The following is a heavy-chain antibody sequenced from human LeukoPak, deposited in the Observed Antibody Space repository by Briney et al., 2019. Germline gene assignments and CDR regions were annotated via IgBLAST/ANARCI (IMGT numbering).Heavy chain of an antibody. Sequence: SETLSLTCAVSGYSISSGYYWGWIRQPPGKGLEWIGSIYHSGSTYYNPSLKSRVTISVDTSKNQFSLKLSSVTAADTAVYYCARHPLSVTYFDYWGQGTLVTVSS. J-gene: IGHJ4*02. CDR3: ARHPLSVTYFDY. CDR2: IYHSGST. V-gene: IGHV4-38-2*01. D-gene: IGHD4-23*01. CDR1: GYSISSGYY.